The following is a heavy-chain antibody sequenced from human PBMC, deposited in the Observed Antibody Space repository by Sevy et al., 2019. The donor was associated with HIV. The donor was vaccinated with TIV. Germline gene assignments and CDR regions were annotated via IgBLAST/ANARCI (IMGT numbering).Heavy chain of an antibody. D-gene: IGHD1-26*01. CDR2: LGDSVAAT. CDR1: GFIFSSYA. V-gene: IGHV3-23*01. CDR3: ARVVGALPGYYYGMDV. Sequence: GESLRLSCAASGFIFSSYAMSWVRQAPGKGLQWVSALGDSVAATYYADSVKGRFTISRDNSKNTLFLQLNSLRAEDTAVYYCARVVGALPGYYYGMDVWGQGTTVTVSS. J-gene: IGHJ6*02.